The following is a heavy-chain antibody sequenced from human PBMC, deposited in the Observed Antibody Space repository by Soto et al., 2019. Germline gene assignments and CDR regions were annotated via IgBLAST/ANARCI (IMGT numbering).Heavy chain of an antibody. CDR3: ARGPPVVIASAGGKTGSPDRIYYFDY. CDR1: DDSINSDKYY. J-gene: IGHJ4*02. V-gene: IGHV4-39*01. CDR2: IYYRGNA. D-gene: IGHD2-21*01. Sequence: NPSETLSLTCSVSDDSINSDKYYWGWIRQPPGKGLEWIGSIYYRGNAYYNPSLQTRVTMSLDKSKSQFSLKLNSVTAADAAVYYCARGPPVVIASAGGKTGSPDRIYYFDYWGQGTLVTVSS.